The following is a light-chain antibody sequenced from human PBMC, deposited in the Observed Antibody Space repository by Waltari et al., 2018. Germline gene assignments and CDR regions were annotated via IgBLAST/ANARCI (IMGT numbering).Light chain of an antibody. CDR1: SSDVGGYNY. J-gene: IGLJ3*02. CDR3: GSYTSSSTLV. CDR2: EVS. Sequence: QSALTQPASVSGSPGQSITISCTGTSSDVGGYNYVSWYQQHPGKAPKLMIYEVSNRPAGVSKRVSGAKSGNTASLAISGLQAEDEADYYCGSYTSSSTLVFGGGTKLTVL. V-gene: IGLV2-14*01.